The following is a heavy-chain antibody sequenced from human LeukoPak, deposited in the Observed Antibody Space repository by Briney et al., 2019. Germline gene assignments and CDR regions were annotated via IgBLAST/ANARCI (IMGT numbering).Heavy chain of an antibody. D-gene: IGHD2-15*01. CDR1: GFTFSSYW. CDR2: INSDGSST. Sequence: GGSLRLSCAASGFTFSSYWMHWVRQAPGKGLVWVSRINSDGSSTSYADSVKGRFTISRDNAKNTLYLQMNSLRAEDTAVYYCAKDRPRRSVVVVGHGDYWGQGTLVTVSS. CDR3: AKDRPRRSVVVVGHGDY. V-gene: IGHV3-74*01. J-gene: IGHJ4*02.